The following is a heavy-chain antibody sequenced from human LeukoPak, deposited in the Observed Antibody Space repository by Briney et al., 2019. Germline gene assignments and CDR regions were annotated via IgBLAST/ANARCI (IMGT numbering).Heavy chain of an antibody. V-gene: IGHV3-33*01. CDR3: ARFRSGWYMGY. J-gene: IGHJ4*02. Sequence: GGSLRLSCAASGFTFSSYGMHWVRQAPGKGLEWVAVIWNDGSKSNYPDSVKGRFTISRDDSKNTLFLQMSSLRVEDTAVYYCARFRSGWYMGYWGQGTLVTVSS. CDR2: IWNDGSKS. CDR1: GFTFSSYG. D-gene: IGHD6-19*01.